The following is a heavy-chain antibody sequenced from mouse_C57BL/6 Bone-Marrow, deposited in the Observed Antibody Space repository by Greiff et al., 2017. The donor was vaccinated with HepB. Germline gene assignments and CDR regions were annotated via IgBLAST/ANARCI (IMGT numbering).Heavy chain of an antibody. D-gene: IGHD1-1*01. Sequence: EVKLEESGGGLVKPGGSLKLSCAASGFTFSSYAMSWVRQTPEKRLEWVATISDGGSYTYYPDNVKGRFTISRDNAKNNLYLQMSHLKSEDTAMYYCARDRVYGSSSAYWGQGTLVTVSA. CDR1: GFTFSSYA. CDR3: ARDRVYGSSSAY. J-gene: IGHJ3*01. V-gene: IGHV5-4*01. CDR2: ISDGGSYT.